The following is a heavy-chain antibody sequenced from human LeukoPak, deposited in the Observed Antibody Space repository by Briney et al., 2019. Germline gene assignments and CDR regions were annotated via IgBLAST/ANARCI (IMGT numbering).Heavy chain of an antibody. Sequence: GGSLRLSCAASGFTFDDYAIHWVRQAPGKGLEWVSGISWNSGSIGYADSVKGRFTISRDNAKNTLYLQMNSLRAEDTAVYYCARDVLAYCGGDCSDYWGQGTLVTVSS. CDR3: ARDVLAYCGGDCSDY. J-gene: IGHJ4*02. CDR2: ISWNSGSI. D-gene: IGHD2-21*02. V-gene: IGHV3-9*01. CDR1: GFTFDDYA.